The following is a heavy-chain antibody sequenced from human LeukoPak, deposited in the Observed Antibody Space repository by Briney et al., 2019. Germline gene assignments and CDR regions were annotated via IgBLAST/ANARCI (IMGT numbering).Heavy chain of an antibody. CDR3: TSPPGPTDHNDS. J-gene: IGHJ4*02. Sequence: NPGGSLRLSCAASGFTFSSYAMSWVRQAPGKGLEWVSAISGSGGSTYYADSVKGRFTISRDNSKNTLYLQMNSLKTEDTAVYYCTSPPGPTDHNDSWGRGTLVTVSS. V-gene: IGHV3-23*01. CDR1: GFTFSSYA. CDR2: ISGSGGST.